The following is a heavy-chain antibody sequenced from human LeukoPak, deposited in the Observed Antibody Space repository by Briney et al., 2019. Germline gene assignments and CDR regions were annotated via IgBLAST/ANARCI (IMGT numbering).Heavy chain of an antibody. CDR1: GYTFTGYY. D-gene: IGHD3-16*02. J-gene: IGHJ4*02. CDR3: ARDAEYDYVWGSYRRRFFDY. CDR2: IIPIFGTA. V-gene: IGHV1-69*13. Sequence: ASVKVSCKASGYTFTGYYMHWVRQAPGQGLEWMGGIIPIFGTANYAQKFQCRVTITADESTSTAYMELSSLRSEDTAVYYRARDAEYDYVWGSYRRRFFDYWGQGTLVTVSS.